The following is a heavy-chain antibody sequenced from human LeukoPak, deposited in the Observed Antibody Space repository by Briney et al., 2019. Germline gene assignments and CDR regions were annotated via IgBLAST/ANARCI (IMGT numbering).Heavy chain of an antibody. CDR2: ISSSGSTI. CDR3: ASPVREDYYYGMDV. Sequence: GGSLRLSCAASGFTFSSYEMNWVRQAPGKGLEWVSYISSSGSTIYYADSVKGRFTISRDNAKNSLYLQMNSLRAEDTAVYYCASPVREDYYYGMDVWGQGTTVTVSS. CDR1: GFTFSSYE. J-gene: IGHJ6*02. D-gene: IGHD3-10*01. V-gene: IGHV3-48*03.